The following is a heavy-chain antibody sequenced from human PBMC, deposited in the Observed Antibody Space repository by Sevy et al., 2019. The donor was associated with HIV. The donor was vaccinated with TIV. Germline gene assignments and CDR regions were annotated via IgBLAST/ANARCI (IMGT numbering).Heavy chain of an antibody. CDR1: GGSVSSGSYY. V-gene: IGHV4-61*01. CDR2: IYYSGST. J-gene: IGHJ6*03. CDR3: ARTAMDGTYYYYYYMDV. D-gene: IGHD5-18*01. Sequence: SETLSLTCTVSGGSVSSGSYYWSWIRQPPGKGLEWIGYIYYSGSTNYNPSLKSRVTISVDTSKNQFSLKLGSVTAADTAVYYCARTAMDGTYYYYYYMDVWGKGTTVTVSS.